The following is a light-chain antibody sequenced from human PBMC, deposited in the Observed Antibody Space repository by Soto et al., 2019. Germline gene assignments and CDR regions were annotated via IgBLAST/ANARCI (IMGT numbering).Light chain of an antibody. V-gene: IGLV6-57*04. CDR3: QSYDSSTVV. J-gene: IGLJ2*01. CDR1: SGSIASND. Sequence: NFLLTQPPSVSESPGKTVTISCTRSSGSIASNDVQWYQQRPGSAPTTVIYENNQRPSGVPDRFSGSTDGSSNSASLTISGLQTEDEADYYCQSYDSSTVVFGGGTKLTVL. CDR2: ENN.